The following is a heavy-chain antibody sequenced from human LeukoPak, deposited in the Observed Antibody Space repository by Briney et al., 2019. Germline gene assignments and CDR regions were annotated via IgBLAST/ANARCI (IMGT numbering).Heavy chain of an antibody. D-gene: IGHD1-26*01. CDR3: ARAGRELLDAFDI. V-gene: IGHV3-30-3*01. J-gene: IGHJ3*02. CDR2: ISYDGSNK. CDR1: GFTFSSYA. Sequence: GRSPRLSCAASGFTFSSYAMHWVRQAPGKGLEWVAVISYDGSNKYYADSVKGRFTISRDNSKNTLYLQMNSLRAEDTAVYYCARAGRELLDAFDIWGQGTMVTVSS.